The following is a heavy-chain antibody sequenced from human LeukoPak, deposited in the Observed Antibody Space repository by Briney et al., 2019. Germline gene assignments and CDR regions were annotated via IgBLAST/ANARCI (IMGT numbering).Heavy chain of an antibody. D-gene: IGHD1-26*01. V-gene: IGHV4-31*03. CDR1: GGSISSGGYY. J-gene: IGHJ4*02. CDR2: IYYSGST. CDR3: AREGVGATGSYS. Sequence: SETLSPTCTVSGGSISSGGYYWSSIRQHPGKGLWWIGYIYYSGSTYYNPSLKSRVTISVDTSQTQFSLKLSSVTAADTAVYYCAREGVGATGSYSWGQGTPVTVSS.